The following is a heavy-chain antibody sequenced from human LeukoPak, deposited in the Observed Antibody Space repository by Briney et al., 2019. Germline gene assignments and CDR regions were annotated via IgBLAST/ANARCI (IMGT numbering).Heavy chain of an antibody. D-gene: IGHD2-15*01. CDR1: GGSISSNSYY. Sequence: SETLSLTCAVSGGSISSNSYYWSWIRQPPGKGLEWIGYIYYSGSTNYNPSLKSRVTISVDTSKNQFSLKLSSVTAADTAVYYCARSVEGYCSGGNCYYYSYYMDVWGKGTTVTVSS. CDR3: ARSVEGYCSGGNCYYYSYYMDV. CDR2: IYYSGST. J-gene: IGHJ6*03. V-gene: IGHV4-61*01.